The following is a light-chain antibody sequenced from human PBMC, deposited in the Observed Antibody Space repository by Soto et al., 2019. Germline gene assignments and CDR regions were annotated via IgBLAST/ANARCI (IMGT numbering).Light chain of an antibody. CDR2: GAS. J-gene: IGKJ1*01. CDR1: QSVSSN. Sequence: EIVMTQSPATLSVSPGERATLSCRASQSVSSNLAWYQQKPGQAPRLLIYGASTRATGIPARFSGSGSGTDFTLTISSLQSEDSAVYYCQQYGSSPPPWTFGQGTKVDIK. CDR3: QQYGSSPPPWT. V-gene: IGKV3-15*01.